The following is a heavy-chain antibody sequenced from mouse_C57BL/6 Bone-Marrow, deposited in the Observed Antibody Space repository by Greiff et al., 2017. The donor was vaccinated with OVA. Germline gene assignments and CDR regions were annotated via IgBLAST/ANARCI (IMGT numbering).Heavy chain of an antibody. Sequence: EVQLQQSVAELVRPGASVKLSCTASGFNIKNTYMYWLNQRPEQGLEWIGRIDPANGNTKYAPKFQGQATITSYTTSNTAYQQLSSLTSADTAIYYCAHRGCFDFWGQGTTLTVSS. J-gene: IGHJ2*01. CDR2: IDPANGNT. D-gene: IGHD3-1*01. CDR1: GFNIKNTY. V-gene: IGHV14-3*01. CDR3: AHRGCFDF.